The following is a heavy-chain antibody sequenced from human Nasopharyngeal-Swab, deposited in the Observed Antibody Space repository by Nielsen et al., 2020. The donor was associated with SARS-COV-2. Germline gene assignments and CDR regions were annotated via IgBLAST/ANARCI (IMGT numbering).Heavy chain of an antibody. V-gene: IGHV3-23*01. CDR3: AKKSRGLLWFGELLNYFDY. CDR1: GFTFSSYS. Sequence: GESLKISCAASGFTFSSYSMNWVRQAPGKGLEWVSAISGSGGSTYYADSVKGRFTISRDNSKNTLYLQMNSLRAEDTAVYYCAKKSRGLLWFGELLNYFDYWGQGTLVTVSS. J-gene: IGHJ4*02. CDR2: ISGSGGST. D-gene: IGHD3-10*01.